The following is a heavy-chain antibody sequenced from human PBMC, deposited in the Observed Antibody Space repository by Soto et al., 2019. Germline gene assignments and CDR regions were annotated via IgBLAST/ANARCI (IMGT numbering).Heavy chain of an antibody. CDR1: GYAITSDY. CDR3: AREFYYYDSSGYYYLYY. Sequence: GASVKVSCKAAGYAITSDYMRWVRQAPGQGLEWMGIINPSGGSTSYAQKFQGRVTMTRDTSTSTVYMELSSLRSEDTAVYYCAREFYYYDSSGYYYLYYWGQGTLVTVSS. CDR2: INPSGGST. J-gene: IGHJ4*02. V-gene: IGHV1-46*01. D-gene: IGHD3-22*01.